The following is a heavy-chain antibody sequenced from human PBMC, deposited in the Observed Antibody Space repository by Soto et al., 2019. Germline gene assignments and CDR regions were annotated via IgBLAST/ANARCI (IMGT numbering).Heavy chain of an antibody. V-gene: IGHV1-8*02. D-gene: IGHD4-4*01. CDR3: ASYYSNYFDY. J-gene: IGHJ4*02. Sequence: ASVKVSCKASGGTFSSYAISWVRQAPGQGLEWMGWMIPISGNTGYAQKFQGRVTMTRDKSTSTVYMELSSLRSEDTAVYYCASYYSNYFDYWGQGTLVTVSS. CDR1: GGTFSSYA. CDR2: MIPISGNT.